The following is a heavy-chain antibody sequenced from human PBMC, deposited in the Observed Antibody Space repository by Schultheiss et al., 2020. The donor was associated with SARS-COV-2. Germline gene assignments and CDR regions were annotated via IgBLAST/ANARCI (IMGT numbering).Heavy chain of an antibody. V-gene: IGHV1-69*05. CDR2: IIPIFGTA. CDR3: ARQTSGWFDP. J-gene: IGHJ5*02. CDR1: GYTFTGYY. D-gene: IGHD2-2*01. Sequence: SVKVSCKASGYTFTGYYMHWVRQAPGQGLEWMGGIIPIFGTANYAQKFQGRVTITRDTSASTAYMELSSLRSEDTAVYYCARQTSGWFDPWGQGTLVTVSS.